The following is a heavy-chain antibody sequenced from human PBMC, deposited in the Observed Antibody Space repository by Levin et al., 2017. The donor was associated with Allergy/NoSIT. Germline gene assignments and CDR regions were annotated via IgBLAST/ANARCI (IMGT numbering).Heavy chain of an antibody. Sequence: VASVKVSCKASGYVFKTYGITWVRQAPGQGLEWMGWISGYNGNTNYAQHLQDRITLTREIATNTAYMELRSLRSDDTAVYFCARHCSSGSCDDYWGQGTLVTVSS. J-gene: IGHJ4*02. D-gene: IGHD2-2*01. CDR2: ISGYNGNT. CDR3: ARHCSSGSCDDY. V-gene: IGHV1-18*01. CDR1: GYVFKTYG.